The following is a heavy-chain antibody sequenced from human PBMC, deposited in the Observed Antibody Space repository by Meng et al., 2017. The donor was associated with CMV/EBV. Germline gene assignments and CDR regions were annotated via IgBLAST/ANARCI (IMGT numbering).Heavy chain of an antibody. CDR3: ARKIVDDAFDI. D-gene: IGHD2/OR15-2a*01. Sequence: GGSLRLSCAASGFTVSSNYMSWVRQAPGKGLEWVSVIYSGGSTYYADSVKGRFTISRDNSKNTLYLQMNSLRAEDTAVYYCARKIVDDAFDIWGQGTTVTVSS. V-gene: IGHV3-66*02. J-gene: IGHJ3*02. CDR1: GFTVSSNY. CDR2: IYSGGST.